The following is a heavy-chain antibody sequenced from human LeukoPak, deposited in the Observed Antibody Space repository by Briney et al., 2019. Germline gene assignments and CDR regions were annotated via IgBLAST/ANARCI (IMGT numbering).Heavy chain of an antibody. Sequence: GGSLRLSCAASGFTFSSYAMSWVRQAPGKGLEWVSYISSSGSTKHYADSVKGRFTISRDNAKNSLYLQMNSLRAEDTAVYYCARRAAGVNDYWGQGTLVTVSS. CDR1: GFTFSSYA. V-gene: IGHV3-48*04. J-gene: IGHJ4*02. D-gene: IGHD3-10*01. CDR3: ARRAAGVNDY. CDR2: ISSSGSTK.